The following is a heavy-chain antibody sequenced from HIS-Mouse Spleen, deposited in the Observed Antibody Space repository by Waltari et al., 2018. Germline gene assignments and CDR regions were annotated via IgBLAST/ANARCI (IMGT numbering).Heavy chain of an antibody. J-gene: IGHJ4*02. D-gene: IGHD1-1*01. V-gene: IGHV3-13*01. CDR3: ARGGGTAQLGRFDY. Sequence: EVQLVESGGGLVQPGGSLRLSCAAAGFTFSSYDMHWVRQATGKGLEWFSAIGTAGDTYYPGSVKGRFTISRENAKNSLYLQMNSLRAGDTAVYYCARGGGTAQLGRFDYWGQGTLVTVSS. CDR1: GFTFSSYD. CDR2: IGTAGDT.